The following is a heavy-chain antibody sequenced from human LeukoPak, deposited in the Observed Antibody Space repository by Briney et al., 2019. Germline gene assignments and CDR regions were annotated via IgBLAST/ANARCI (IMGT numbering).Heavy chain of an antibody. CDR2: INTDGRTT. J-gene: IGHJ4*02. Sequence: GGSLRLSCAASGFTFSSYWMHWVRQAPGKGLVRVSRINTDGRTTNYADSVKGRFTASRDNAKNTLYLQINSLRAEDTAVYYCARDRSLYASWWDFDCWGQGTLVTVSS. CDR3: ARDRSLYASWWDFDC. CDR1: GFTFSSYW. D-gene: IGHD2-8*01. V-gene: IGHV3-74*01.